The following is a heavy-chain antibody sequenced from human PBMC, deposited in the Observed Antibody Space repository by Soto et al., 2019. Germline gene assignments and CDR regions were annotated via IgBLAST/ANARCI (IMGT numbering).Heavy chain of an antibody. V-gene: IGHV3-23*01. CDR2: ISASGGST. CDR1: GFTFSSYV. J-gene: IGHJ4*02. Sequence: EVQLLESGGGLVQPGGSLRLSCAASGFTFSSYVMSWVRQAPGKGLEWVSTISASGGSTYYPDSVRGRFTISRDKSNNTLYLQMNSLRADDTAVYYCAKDNGYTYGHELWLNWGQGTLVTVSS. CDR3: AKDNGYTYGHELWLN. D-gene: IGHD5-18*01.